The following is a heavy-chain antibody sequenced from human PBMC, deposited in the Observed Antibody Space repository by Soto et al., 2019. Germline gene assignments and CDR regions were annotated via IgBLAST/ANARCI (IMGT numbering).Heavy chain of an antibody. D-gene: IGHD3-10*01. J-gene: IGHJ4*02. V-gene: IGHV3-49*04. Sequence: GGSLRLAFLGSGFPFDAVAINWVHQAPGKGRGWVGLIRNQSYQETTEYAAAVKGSFTISGDTSNGIAYLQMNGLNMEDSAVYCGSWAGSPDTAYGSLDWGQVT. CDR3: SWAGSPDTAYGSLD. CDR1: GFPFDAVA. CDR2: IRNQSYQETT.